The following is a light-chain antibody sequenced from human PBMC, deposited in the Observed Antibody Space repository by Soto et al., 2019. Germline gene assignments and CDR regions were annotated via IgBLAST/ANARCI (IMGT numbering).Light chain of an antibody. CDR1: QSVSSN. CDR3: QQYNNWPPFT. J-gene: IGKJ3*01. V-gene: IGKV3D-15*01. CDR2: VAS. Sequence: EIVMTQSPATLSVSPGERATLSCRASQSVSSNLAWYQQKPGQAPRLLIYVASTRATGIPARFSGSGSGTEFTLTISSLQSEDFAVYYCQQYNNWPPFTVGPGTKVDIK.